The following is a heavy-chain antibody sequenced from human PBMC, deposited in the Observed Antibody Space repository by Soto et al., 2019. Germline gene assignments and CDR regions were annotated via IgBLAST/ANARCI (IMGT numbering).Heavy chain of an antibody. CDR3: AHRLSRSRGDAFDI. CDR1: GFSLSTSGVG. J-gene: IGHJ3*02. Sequence: QITLKESGPTLVKPTQSLTLTCTFSGFSLSTSGVGVGWIRQPPGKALEWLALIYWNDDKRYSPSLKSRLTITKDTSTNQVVLTMTNMDPADTATYYSAHRLSRSRGDAFDICGQGTMVTVSS. D-gene: IGHD2-2*01. CDR2: IYWNDDK. V-gene: IGHV2-5*01.